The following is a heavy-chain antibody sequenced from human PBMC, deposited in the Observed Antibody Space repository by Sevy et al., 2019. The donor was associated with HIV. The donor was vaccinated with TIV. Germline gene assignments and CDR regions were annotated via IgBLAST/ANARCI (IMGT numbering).Heavy chain of an antibody. D-gene: IGHD3-16*02. Sequence: GGYLRLSCAASGFTFSSYSMNWVRQAPGKGLEWVSYISSSSSTIYYADSVKGRFTISRDNAKNSLYLQMNSLRDEDTAVYYCARDLDDYVWGSYRYFDYWGQGTLVTVSS. CDR1: GFTFSSYS. J-gene: IGHJ4*02. V-gene: IGHV3-48*02. CDR3: ARDLDDYVWGSYRYFDY. CDR2: ISSSSSTI.